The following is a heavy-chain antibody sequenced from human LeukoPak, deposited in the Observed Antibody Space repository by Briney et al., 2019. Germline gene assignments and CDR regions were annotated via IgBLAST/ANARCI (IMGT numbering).Heavy chain of an antibody. J-gene: IGHJ4*02. CDR2: ISFDGTNK. V-gene: IGHV3-30-3*01. Sequence: GRSPRLSCAASGFTFSNYAMHWVRQAPGKGLEWVAVISFDGTNKYYANSVQGRFTISRDNSKYTLYLQMNSLRAEDTALYYCARDMYDNGWSSFDYWGQGTLVTVSS. CDR1: GFTFSNYA. CDR3: ARDMYDNGWSSFDY. D-gene: IGHD3-10*01.